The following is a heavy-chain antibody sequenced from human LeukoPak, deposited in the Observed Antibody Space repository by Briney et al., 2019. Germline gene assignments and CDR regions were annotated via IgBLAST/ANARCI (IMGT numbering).Heavy chain of an antibody. CDR3: ARGVRIAAAGTSLDY. D-gene: IGHD6-13*01. Sequence: GGSLRFSCAASGFTFSSYSMNWVRQAPGKGLEWVSSISSSSSYIYYADSVKGRFTISRDNAKNSLYLQMNSLRAEDTAVYYCARGVRIAAAGTSLDYWGQGTLVTVSS. V-gene: IGHV3-21*01. CDR2: ISSSSSYI. CDR1: GFTFSSYS. J-gene: IGHJ4*02.